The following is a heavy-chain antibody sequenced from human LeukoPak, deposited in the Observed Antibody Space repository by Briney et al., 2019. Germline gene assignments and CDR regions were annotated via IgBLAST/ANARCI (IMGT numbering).Heavy chain of an antibody. J-gene: IGHJ4*02. Sequence: SETLSLTCTVSGGSISSYYWSWIRQPPGKGLEWIGYIYYSGSTNYNPSLESRVTISVDTSKNQFSLKLSSVTAADTAVYYCAAYYDSSGCFDCWGQGTLVTVSS. CDR2: IYYSGST. V-gene: IGHV4-59*01. CDR3: AAYYDSSGCFDC. D-gene: IGHD3-22*01. CDR1: GGSISSYY.